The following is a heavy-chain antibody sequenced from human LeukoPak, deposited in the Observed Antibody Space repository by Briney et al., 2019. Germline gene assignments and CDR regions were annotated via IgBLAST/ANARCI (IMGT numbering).Heavy chain of an antibody. CDR1: GFTFSSYS. CDR3: AKPSNSLDAFDI. V-gene: IGHV3-23*01. CDR2: ISGSGGST. J-gene: IGHJ3*02. D-gene: IGHD2/OR15-2a*01. Sequence: GGSLRLSCAASGFTFSSYSMNWVRQAPGKGLEWVSVISGSGGSTDYADSVKGRFTISRDNSKNTLYLQMNSLRAEDTAVYYCAKPSNSLDAFDIWGQGTMVTVSS.